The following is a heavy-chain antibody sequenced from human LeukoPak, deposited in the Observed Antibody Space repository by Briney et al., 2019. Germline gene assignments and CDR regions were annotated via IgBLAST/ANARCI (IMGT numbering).Heavy chain of an antibody. J-gene: IGHJ6*03. CDR3: ARDRDYYDRRGPGADYYNYMAV. CDR1: GYTFTGYY. CDR2: INPNSGGT. Sequence: ASVKVSCKASGYTFTGYYMHWVRQAPGQGLEWMGWINPNSGGTNYAQKFQGRVTMTRDTSISTAYMELSRLRSDDTAVYYCARDRDYYDRRGPGADYYNYMAVGGKGTTVTASS. V-gene: IGHV1-2*02. D-gene: IGHD3-22*01.